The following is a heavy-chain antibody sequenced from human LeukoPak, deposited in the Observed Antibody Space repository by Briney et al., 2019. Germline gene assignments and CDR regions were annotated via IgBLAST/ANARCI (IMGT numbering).Heavy chain of an antibody. D-gene: IGHD3-22*01. J-gene: IGHJ4*02. CDR2: ISTGGDI. Sequence: SETLSLTCAVSVGSICTSYCSWVRQPPGKGLEWIGYISTGGDINYNPSLRSRATMSIDTSKNQLSLTLTSVTAADTAVYFCMKGPGRGYTFEYWGQGSLVTVSS. CDR1: VGSICTSY. V-gene: IGHV4-4*07. CDR3: MKGPGRGYTFEY.